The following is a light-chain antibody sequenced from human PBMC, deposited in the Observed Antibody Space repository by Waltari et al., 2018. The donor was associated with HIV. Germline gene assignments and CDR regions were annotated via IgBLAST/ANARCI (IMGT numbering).Light chain of an antibody. CDR1: SSDVGGSTY. CDR3: CSHAGTTTLV. Sequence: QSALTQPASVSGSPGQSITISCTATSSDVGGSTYVSWYQQHPGKAPKLMIYDTNKRPSGVSNRFSGSKSGNTASLTISGVQAEDEADYYCCSHAGTTTLVFGGGTKLTVL. V-gene: IGLV2-23*01. J-gene: IGLJ2*01. CDR2: DTN.